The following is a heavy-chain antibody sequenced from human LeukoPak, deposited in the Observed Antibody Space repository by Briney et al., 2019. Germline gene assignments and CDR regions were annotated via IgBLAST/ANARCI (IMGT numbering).Heavy chain of an antibody. CDR2: IYYSGST. Sequence: PSETLSLTCTVSGGSISSYYWSWIRQPPGKGLEWIGYIYYSGSTNYNPSLKGRVTISVDTSKNQFSLKLSSVTAADTAVYYCARVPRYCSSTSCPNWFDPWGQGTLVTVSS. J-gene: IGHJ5*02. CDR3: ARVPRYCSSTSCPNWFDP. V-gene: IGHV4-59*01. CDR1: GGSISSYY. D-gene: IGHD2-2*01.